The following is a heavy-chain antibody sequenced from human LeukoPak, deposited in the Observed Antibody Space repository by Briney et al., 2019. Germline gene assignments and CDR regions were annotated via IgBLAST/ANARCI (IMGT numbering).Heavy chain of an antibody. D-gene: IGHD3-10*01. V-gene: IGHV3-21*01. CDR3: ARDAAEGSADY. CDR2: ISSSSSYI. J-gene: IGHJ4*02. CDR1: GFTFSSYS. Sequence: GGSLRLSCAASGFTFSSYSMNWVRQAPGKGLEWVSSISSSSSYIYYADSAKGRFTISRDNAKNSLYLQMNSLRAEDTAVYYCARDAAEGSADYWGQGTLVTVSS.